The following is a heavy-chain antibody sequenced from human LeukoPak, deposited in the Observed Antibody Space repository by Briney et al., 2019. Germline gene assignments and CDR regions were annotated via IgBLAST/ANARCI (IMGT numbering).Heavy chain of an antibody. CDR2: IYHSGST. J-gene: IGHJ4*02. D-gene: IGHD6-13*01. CDR3: ARRILRGPGYSSSWYFDY. V-gene: IGHV4-30-2*01. CDR1: GGSISSGGYY. Sequence: SETLSLTCTVSGGSISSGGYYWRWIRQPPGKGLEWIGYIYHSGSTYYNPSLKSRVTISVDRSKNQFSLKLSSVTAADTAVYYCARRILRGPGYSSSWYFDYWGQGTLVTVSS.